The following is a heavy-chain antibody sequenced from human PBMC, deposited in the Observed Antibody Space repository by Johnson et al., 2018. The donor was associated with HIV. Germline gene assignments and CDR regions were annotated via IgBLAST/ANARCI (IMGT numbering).Heavy chain of an antibody. V-gene: IGHV3-66*02. Sequence: VQLVESGGGLVQPGGSLRLFCAASGFTVSSNYMSWVRQAPGKGLEWVSVIYSGGSTYYADSVKGRFTISRDNSKNTLYLQMNSLRAEDTAVYYCASSRRGQQLVPLAFDIWGQGTMVTVSS. CDR1: GFTVSSNY. CDR3: ASSRRGQQLVPLAFDI. J-gene: IGHJ3*02. D-gene: IGHD6-13*01. CDR2: IYSGGST.